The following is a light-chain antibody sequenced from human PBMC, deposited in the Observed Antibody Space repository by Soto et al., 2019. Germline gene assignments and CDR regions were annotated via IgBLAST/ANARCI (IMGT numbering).Light chain of an antibody. J-gene: IGKJ4*01. CDR3: QQYNSWPLT. V-gene: IGKV3D-15*01. CDR2: DIS. Sequence: IERTQSPATPSVSPGEKATPSRRASQSVSSNLVWYQQKPGQPPRLLIYDISTRATGIPTRFSGSGSGTEFTLTISSLQSEDFAVYYCQQYNSWPLTLGGGTKVDIK. CDR1: QSVSSN.